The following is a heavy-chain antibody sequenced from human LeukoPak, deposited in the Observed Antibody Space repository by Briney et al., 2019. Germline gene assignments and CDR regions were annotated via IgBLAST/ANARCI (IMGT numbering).Heavy chain of an antibody. CDR1: GFTFSSYA. V-gene: IGHV3-23*01. J-gene: IGHJ4*02. Sequence: GGSLRLSCAASGFTFSSYAMSWVRQAPGKGLEWVPAISGSGGSTYYADSVKGRFTISRDNSKNTLYLQMNSLRAEDTAVYYCAKDISFGYGPPFFDYWGQGTLVTVSS. D-gene: IGHD5-18*01. CDR2: ISGSGGST. CDR3: AKDISFGYGPPFFDY.